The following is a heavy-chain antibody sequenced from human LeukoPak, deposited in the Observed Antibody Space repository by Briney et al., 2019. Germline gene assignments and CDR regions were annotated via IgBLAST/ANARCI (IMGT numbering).Heavy chain of an antibody. CDR1: GGSISSSNW. V-gene: IGHV4-4*02. CDR3: ARQWGRLGFDS. CDR2: INHSGSS. J-gene: IGHJ4*02. Sequence: PSETLSLTCAVSGGSISSSNWWSWIRQPPGKGLEWIGEINHSGSSNYNPSLESRVTISIDTSKNQFSLRLTSVTAADTAVYYCARQWGRLGFDSWGQGTLVTVSS. D-gene: IGHD2-8*01.